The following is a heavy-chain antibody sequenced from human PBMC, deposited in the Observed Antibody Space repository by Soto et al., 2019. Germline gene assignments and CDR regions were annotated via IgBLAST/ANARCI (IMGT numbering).Heavy chain of an antibody. CDR3: ARRAETNGWNGFGADKYYFDF. CDR2: MNPNTGNS. D-gene: IGHD1-1*01. J-gene: IGHJ4*02. CDR1: GYTFTSYD. Sequence: ASVKVSCKASGYTFTSYDIYWVRQATGQGLEWMGWMNPNTGNSGYAQKFQGRVTMTSDTSISTAHMELSSLRSDDTAVYYCARRAETNGWNGFGADKYYFDFWGQGTLVTVSS. V-gene: IGHV1-8*01.